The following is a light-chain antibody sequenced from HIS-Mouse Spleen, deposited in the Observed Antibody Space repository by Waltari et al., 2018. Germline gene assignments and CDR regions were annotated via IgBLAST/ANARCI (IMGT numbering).Light chain of an antibody. CDR2: EDS. CDR3: QVWDSSSDHVV. V-gene: IGLV3-21*03. J-gene: IGLJ2*01. Sequence: SYVLTQPPSVSVAPGKTARITCGGNNIGSESVHWYQQKPGQAPVLDVYEDSDRPSGIPERFSGSTSGNTATLTIGRVEAGDEADYYCQVWDSSSDHVVFGGGTKLTVL. CDR1: NIGSES.